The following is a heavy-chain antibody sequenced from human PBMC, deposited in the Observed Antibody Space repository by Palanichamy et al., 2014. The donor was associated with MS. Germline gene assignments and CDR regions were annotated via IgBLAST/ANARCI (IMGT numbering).Heavy chain of an antibody. CDR2: ISSLRRNT. CDR3: ARVATGGDDF. D-gene: IGHD4-17*01. Sequence: EVQLVESGGGLVKPGGSLRLSCAASGFTFSNYNMSWVRQAPGKALERVSSISSLRRNTYYADSVKGRFTISRDNAKNSLFLQMNSLRFEDTALYYCARVATGGDDFWGQGTLVTVSS. CDR1: GFTFSNYN. V-gene: IGHV3-21*01. J-gene: IGHJ4*02.